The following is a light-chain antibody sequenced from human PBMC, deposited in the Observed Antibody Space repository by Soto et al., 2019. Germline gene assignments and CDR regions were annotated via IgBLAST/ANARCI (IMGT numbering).Light chain of an antibody. J-gene: IGKJ1*01. CDR2: GAS. CDR3: QQYGSSPTWT. Sequence: EVVMTQSPATLSVSPGEIATLSFRSSQSVSNNYLAWYQQKPGQAPRLLIYGASTRATGIPDRFSGSGSGTDFTLTIRRLEPDDSAVYYCQQYGSSPTWTCGQGTKGDI. V-gene: IGKV3-20*01. CDR1: QSVSNNY.